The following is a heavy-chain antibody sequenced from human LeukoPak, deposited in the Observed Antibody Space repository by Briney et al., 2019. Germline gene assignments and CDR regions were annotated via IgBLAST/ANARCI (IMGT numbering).Heavy chain of an antibody. Sequence: GGSLRLSCAASGLTVNNNYMSWVRQAPGKWLEWVSVIHSDGKTYYADSLQGRFTISRDNSKNTLYLQMSSLRAEDTAVYYCARDYHLSYSNLPFFDSWGQGTLVTVSS. CDR2: IHSDGKT. V-gene: IGHV3-66*01. CDR1: GLTVNNNY. D-gene: IGHD4-11*01. J-gene: IGHJ4*02. CDR3: ARDYHLSYSNLPFFDS.